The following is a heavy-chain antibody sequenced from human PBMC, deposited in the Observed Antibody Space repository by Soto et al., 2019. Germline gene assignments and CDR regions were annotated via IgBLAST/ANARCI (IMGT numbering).Heavy chain of an antibody. CDR3: ASDSYDILTHYGMDV. D-gene: IGHD3-9*01. J-gene: IGHJ6*02. Sequence: QVQLVQSGAEVKKPGASVKVSCKASGYTFTSYGISWVRQAPGQGREWMGWISAYNGNTNNAQKLQGRVTMTTDTATSPAYMELRSLRSEDTAVYYCASDSYDILTHYGMDVWGQGTTVTVSS. V-gene: IGHV1-18*01. CDR1: GYTFTSYG. CDR2: ISAYNGNT.